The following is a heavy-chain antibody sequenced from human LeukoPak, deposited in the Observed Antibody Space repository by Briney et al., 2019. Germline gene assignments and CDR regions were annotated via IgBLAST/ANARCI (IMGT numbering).Heavy chain of an antibody. CDR2: IYYSGST. CDR3: ARALWFGESALDY. J-gene: IGHJ4*02. CDR1: GGSISSHY. V-gene: IGHV4-59*11. Sequence: SETLSLTCTVSGGSISSHYWSWIRQPPGKGLKWIGYIYYSGSTNYNPSLKSRVTISVDTSKNKFSLKLSSVTAADTAVYYCARALWFGESALDYWGQGTLVTVSS. D-gene: IGHD3-10*01.